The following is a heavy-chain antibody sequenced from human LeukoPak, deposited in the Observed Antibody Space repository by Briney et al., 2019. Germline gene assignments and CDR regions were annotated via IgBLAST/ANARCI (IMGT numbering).Heavy chain of an antibody. CDR1: GFTFSSYR. D-gene: IGHD2-2*01. J-gene: IGHJ4*02. Sequence: GGSLRLSCAASGFTFSSYRMNWVRQAPGKGLEWVSSISSSSSYIYYADSVKGRFTISRDNAKNSLYLQMNSLRAEDTAVYYCARDPCSSTSCYAAFGYWGQGTLVTVSS. CDR3: ARDPCSSTSCYAAFGY. V-gene: IGHV3-21*01. CDR2: ISSSSSYI.